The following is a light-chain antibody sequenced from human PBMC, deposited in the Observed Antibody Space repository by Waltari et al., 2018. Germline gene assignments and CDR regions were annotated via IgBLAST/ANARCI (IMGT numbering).Light chain of an antibody. J-gene: IGKJ1*01. V-gene: IGKV3-15*01. Sequence: EIVMTQSPATLSVSPGERATLSCRASQGMSNNLAWYQQKPGQAPRLVRYDTSTRPTGIPDRFSGSGSGTEFTLTITSVQSEDFAVYYCQQYSNWPPAWTFGQGTKVEFK. CDR1: QGMSNN. CDR2: DTS. CDR3: QQYSNWPPAWT.